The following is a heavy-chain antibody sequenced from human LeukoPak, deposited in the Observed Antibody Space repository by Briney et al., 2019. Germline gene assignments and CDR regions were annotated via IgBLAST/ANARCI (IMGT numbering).Heavy chain of an antibody. CDR2: ISYDGSNR. J-gene: IGHJ4*02. CDR1: GFTFSSYA. V-gene: IGHV3-30*18. Sequence: PGRSLRLSCAASGFTFSSYAMHWVRQAPGKGLEWVALISYDGSNRYYADSVKGRFTISRDNSKNTLYLQMNSLRGEDTAVYYCANARIAVAGTADYWGQGTLVTVSS. D-gene: IGHD6-19*01. CDR3: ANARIAVAGTADY.